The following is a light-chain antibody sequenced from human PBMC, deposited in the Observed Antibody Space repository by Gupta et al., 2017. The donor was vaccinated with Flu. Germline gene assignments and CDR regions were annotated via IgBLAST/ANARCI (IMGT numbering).Light chain of an antibody. CDR2: GAS. CDR3: QHEGSSPYT. Sequence: GTVSLSPGERDTLSFTASQSVRSSYLAWYQQKPGQAPRLLIYGASSSATGITDRFSGSGSGTAFTLTISRREPEDFAVYYCQHEGSSPYTFGQGTKLEIK. V-gene: IGKV3-20*01. J-gene: IGKJ2*01. CDR1: QSVRSSY.